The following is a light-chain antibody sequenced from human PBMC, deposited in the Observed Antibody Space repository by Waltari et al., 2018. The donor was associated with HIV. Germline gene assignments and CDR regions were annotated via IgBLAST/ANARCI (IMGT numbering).Light chain of an antibody. J-gene: IGLJ1*01. CDR3: VLYMGSGIYV. CDR2: RTP. V-gene: IGLV8-61*01. Sequence: QTVVTQEPSFPVSNRGTVTPTCGLIPGSGTSTYPPSLSQPPPGQAPPPLIYRTPTRSSGVPDRFSGSIPGNKAALTIPGAQADDESDYYCVLYMGSGIYVFGTGTKFTVL. CDR1: PGSGTSTYP.